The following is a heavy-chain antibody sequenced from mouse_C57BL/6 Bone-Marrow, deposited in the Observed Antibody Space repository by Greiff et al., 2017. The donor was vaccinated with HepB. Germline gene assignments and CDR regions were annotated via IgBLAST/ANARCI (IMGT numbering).Heavy chain of an antibody. D-gene: IGHD2-4*01. J-gene: IGHJ4*01. CDR1: GYTFTSYW. CDR3: ASQDHYDGMDY. CDR2: IDPSDSYT. Sequence: VQLQQPGAELVKPGASVKLSCKASGYTFTSYWMQWVKQRPGQGLEWIGEIDPSDSYTNYNQKFKGKATLTVDTSSSTAYMQLSSLTSEDSAVYYCASQDHYDGMDYWGQGTSVTVSS. V-gene: IGHV1-50*01.